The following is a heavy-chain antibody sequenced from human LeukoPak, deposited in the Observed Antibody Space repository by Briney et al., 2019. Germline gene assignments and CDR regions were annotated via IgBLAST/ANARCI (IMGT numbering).Heavy chain of an antibody. CDR2: ISSSSSYI. CDR1: GFTFSSYS. Sequence: TGGSLRLSCVASGFTFSSYSMNWVRQAPGKGLEWVSSISSSSSYIYYADSVKGRFTISRDNSKNTLYLQMNSLRAEDTAVYYCAKDKIDSEITMIVSEYYFDYWGQGTLVTVSS. V-gene: IGHV3-21*01. J-gene: IGHJ4*02. D-gene: IGHD3-22*01. CDR3: AKDKIDSEITMIVSEYYFDY.